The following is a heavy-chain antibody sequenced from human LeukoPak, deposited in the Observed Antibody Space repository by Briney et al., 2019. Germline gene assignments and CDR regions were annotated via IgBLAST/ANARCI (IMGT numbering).Heavy chain of an antibody. CDR2: MNPNSGNT. Sequence: GASVKGSCKASGYTFTTYDINWVRQATGQGLEWMGWMNPNSGNTGYTQKFQGRVTMTRNTSISTAYMELSSLRSEDTAVYYCARGRGSGHKENWFDPWGQGTLVTVSS. D-gene: IGHD6-19*01. CDR1: GYTFTTYD. CDR3: ARGRGSGHKENWFDP. J-gene: IGHJ5*02. V-gene: IGHV1-8*01.